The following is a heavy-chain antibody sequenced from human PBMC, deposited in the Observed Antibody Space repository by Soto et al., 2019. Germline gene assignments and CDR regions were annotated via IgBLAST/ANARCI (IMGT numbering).Heavy chain of an antibody. V-gene: IGHV3-74*01. J-gene: IGHJ4*02. D-gene: IGHD4-17*01. CDR3: TRARPGYGDYDGFAY. Sequence: EVQMVESGGGLVQPGGSLRLSCAASGFTFKNYWMHWVRQAPGKGLVWVSRINSDGSNTRYADSVKGRFTISRDNAENTLYLQMNSLRAEDTAVYYCTRARPGYGDYDGFAYWGQGTLVTVSS. CDR1: GFTFKNYW. CDR2: INSDGSNT.